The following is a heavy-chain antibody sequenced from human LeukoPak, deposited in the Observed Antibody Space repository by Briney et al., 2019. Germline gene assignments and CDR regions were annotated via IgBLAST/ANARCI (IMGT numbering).Heavy chain of an antibody. V-gene: IGHV4-34*01. Sequence: SETLSLTCAVYGGSFSGYYWSWIRQPPGKGLEWIGEINHSGSTNYNPSLKSRVTISVDTSKNQFSLKLSSVTAADTAVYYCARDADDGVTYSQNAFDIWGQGTMVTVSS. CDR2: INHSGST. J-gene: IGHJ3*02. CDR3: ARDADDGVTYSQNAFDI. D-gene: IGHD3-10*01. CDR1: GGSFSGYY.